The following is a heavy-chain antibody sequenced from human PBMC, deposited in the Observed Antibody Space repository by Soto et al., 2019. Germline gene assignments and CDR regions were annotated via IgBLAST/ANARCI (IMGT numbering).Heavy chain of an antibody. CDR2: IIPIFGTA. D-gene: IGHD3-22*01. CDR3: ARVGPGSSGYYGLAGNDY. Sequence: GASVKVSCKASGGTFSSYAISWVRQAPGQGLEWMGGIIPIFGTANYAQKFQGRVTITADESTSTAYMELSSLRSEDTAVYYCARVGPGSSGYYGLAGNDYWGQGTLVTVSS. CDR1: GGTFSSYA. J-gene: IGHJ4*02. V-gene: IGHV1-69*13.